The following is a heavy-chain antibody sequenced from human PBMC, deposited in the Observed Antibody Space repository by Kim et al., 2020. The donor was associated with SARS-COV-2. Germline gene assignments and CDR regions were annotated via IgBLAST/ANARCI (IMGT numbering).Heavy chain of an antibody. V-gene: IGHV3-11*01. CDR3: ARDTIFGVVIAPGVRGMDV. D-gene: IGHD3-3*01. J-gene: IGHJ6*02. Sequence: GRFTISRDNAKNSLYLQMNSLRVEDTAVYYCARDTIFGVVIAPGVRGMDVWGQGTTVTVSS.